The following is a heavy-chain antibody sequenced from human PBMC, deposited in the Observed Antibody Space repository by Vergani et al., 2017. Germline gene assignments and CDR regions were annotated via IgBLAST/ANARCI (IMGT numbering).Heavy chain of an antibody. D-gene: IGHD6-19*01. CDR3: AIGDWGAGTSAY. CDR2: ISSSDTTI. V-gene: IGHV3-11*01. J-gene: IGHJ4*02. CDR1: GFTFSDYY. Sequence: QVQLVESGGGLVKPGGSLRLSCAASGFTFSDYYMSWIRQAPGKGLEWLSYISSSDTTIYYAASVKGRFTISRDNATNSLYLQMNSLRAEDTAVYYFAIGDWGAGTSAYWGQGTLVTVSS.